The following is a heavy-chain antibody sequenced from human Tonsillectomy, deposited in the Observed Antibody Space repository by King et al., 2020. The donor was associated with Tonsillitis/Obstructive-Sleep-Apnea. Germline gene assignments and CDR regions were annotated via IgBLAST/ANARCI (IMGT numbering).Heavy chain of an antibody. CDR1: GFTFSSYG. CDR2: IWYDGSNK. D-gene: IGHD4/OR15-4a*01. J-gene: IGHJ3*02. Sequence: LVQSGGGVVQPGRSLRLSCAASGFTFSSYGMHWVRQAPGKGLEWVAVIWYDGSNKYYADSVKGRFTISRDNSKNTLYLQMNSLRAEDTAVYYCARDRMTMVNTAAFDIWGQGTMVTVSS. CDR3: ARDRMTMVNTAAFDI. V-gene: IGHV3-33*01.